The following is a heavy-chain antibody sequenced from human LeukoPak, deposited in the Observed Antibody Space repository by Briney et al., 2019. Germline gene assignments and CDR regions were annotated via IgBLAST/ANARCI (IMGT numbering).Heavy chain of an antibody. CDR1: GFTFSTYS. D-gene: IGHD2-15*01. J-gene: IGHJ4*02. Sequence: GGSLRLSCAASGFTFSTYSMNWVRQAPGKGLEWVSVIYSGGSTYYADSVKGRFTISRDNSKNTLYLQMNSLRAEDTAVYYCARDDILTPKGYWGQGTLVTVSS. V-gene: IGHV3-53*01. CDR2: IYSGGST. CDR3: ARDDILTPKGY.